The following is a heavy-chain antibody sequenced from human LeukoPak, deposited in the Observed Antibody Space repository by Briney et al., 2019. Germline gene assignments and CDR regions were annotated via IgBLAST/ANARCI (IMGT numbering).Heavy chain of an antibody. Sequence: SETLSLTCTVSGGSISSSSYYWGWIRQPPGKGLEWIGSIYYSGSTYYNPSLKSRVTISVDTSKNQFSLKLSSVTAADTAVYYCARLLIVVRLVDYWGQGTLVTVSS. CDR2: IYYSGST. D-gene: IGHD3-22*01. CDR3: ARLLIVVRLVDY. V-gene: IGHV4-39*01. CDR1: GGSISSSSYY. J-gene: IGHJ4*02.